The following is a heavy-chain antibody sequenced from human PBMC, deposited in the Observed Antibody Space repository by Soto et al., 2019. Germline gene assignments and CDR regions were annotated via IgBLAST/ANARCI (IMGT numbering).Heavy chain of an antibody. CDR3: ARGGTIAVTTIGDY. V-gene: IGHV3-48*02. CDR2: ISSSSSTI. J-gene: IGHJ4*01. Sequence: DVQLVESGGGLVQPGGSLRLSCAASGFPFGNNNMNWVRKAPGKGLDWVSYISSSSSTIYYADSVKGRFTISRDNAKNSLYLQMNSLRDDDTAMYYCARGGTIAVTTIGDYWGQGTLVTVSS. D-gene: IGHD5-12*01. CDR1: GFPFGNNN.